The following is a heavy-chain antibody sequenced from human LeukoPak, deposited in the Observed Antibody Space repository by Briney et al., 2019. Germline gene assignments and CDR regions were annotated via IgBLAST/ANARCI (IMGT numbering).Heavy chain of an antibody. CDR2: IWYDGSNK. J-gene: IGHJ6*03. D-gene: IGHD1-7*01. Sequence: SGGSLRLSCAASGFTFSNYGIHWVRQAPGKGLEWVAFIWYDGSNKYYADSVKGRFTISRDNSKNTLYLQMNSLRAEDTAVYYCARDGLELLVRASQTNNYYYYMDVWGKGTTVTVSS. CDR1: GFTFSNYG. V-gene: IGHV3-30*02. CDR3: ARDGLELLVRASQTNNYYYYMDV.